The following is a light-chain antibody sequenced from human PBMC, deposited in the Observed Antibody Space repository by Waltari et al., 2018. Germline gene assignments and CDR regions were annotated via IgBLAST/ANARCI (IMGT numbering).Light chain of an antibody. Sequence: QPVLTQSSSASASLGSSGKLTCTLSSGHRNYIITCHQQQPGKAPRYLMKLEGSGRYNKGSGVPALCSGSSAGSDRYLTISNLQSEDEADYYCETLDSNTPGVFGGGTKLTVL. CDR1: SGHRNYI. CDR3: ETLDSNTPGV. J-gene: IGLJ3*02. CDR2: LEGSGRY. V-gene: IGLV4-60*03.